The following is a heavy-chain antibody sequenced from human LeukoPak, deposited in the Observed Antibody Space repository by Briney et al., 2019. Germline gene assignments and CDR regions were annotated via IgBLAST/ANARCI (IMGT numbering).Heavy chain of an antibody. CDR2: IYYSGST. V-gene: IGHV4-39*07. D-gene: IGHD3-10*01. CDR1: GGSVSSGGYY. Sequence: SETLSLTCSVSGGSVSSGGYYWGWIRQPPGKGLEWIGTIYYSGSTYYDPSLKSRVTISVDTSKNQFSLKLSSVTAADTAVYYCARRFGEDPWGQGTLVTVSS. J-gene: IGHJ5*02. CDR3: ARRFGEDP.